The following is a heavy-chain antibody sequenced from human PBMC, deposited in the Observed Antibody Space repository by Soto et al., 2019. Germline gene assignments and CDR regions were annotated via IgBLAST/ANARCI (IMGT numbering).Heavy chain of an antibody. Sequence: KESGPTLVKPTQTLTLICTFSGFSLSTPAVGVAWVRRPPGKALEWLALIYWDDNKYYSPSLETRLTISKDTSKNHVVLTMASMDPLDTATYFCVHTAGWLHRYWGQGTQVTVSS. CDR3: VHTAGWLHRY. CDR2: IYWDDNK. CDR1: GFSLSTPAVG. J-gene: IGHJ4*02. V-gene: IGHV2-5*02. D-gene: IGHD5-12*01.